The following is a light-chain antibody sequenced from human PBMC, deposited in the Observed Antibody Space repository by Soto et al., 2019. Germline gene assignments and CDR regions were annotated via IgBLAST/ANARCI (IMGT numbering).Light chain of an antibody. J-gene: IGKJ5*01. CDR3: QQLNSYPIT. V-gene: IGKV1-39*01. CDR2: AAS. CDR1: QSISEY. Sequence: DIQMTQSPSSLSASVGDRVTITCRASQSISEYLNWYQQKPGKAPKLLIYAASSLLSGVPSRFSGSGSGTDFTLTISSLQPEDFATYYCQQLNSYPITFGQGTRLEIK.